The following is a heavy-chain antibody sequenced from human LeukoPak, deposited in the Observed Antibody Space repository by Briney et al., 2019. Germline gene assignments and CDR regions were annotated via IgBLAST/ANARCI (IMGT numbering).Heavy chain of an antibody. D-gene: IGHD4-17*01. CDR1: GFTFNMYW. J-gene: IGHJ4*02. CDR2: IKQDGSAK. Sequence: GGSLRLSCAASGFTFNMYWMSWVRLAPGKGLEWVANIKQDGSAKYYVDSVKGRFTVSRDNANNLLYLEMSSLRDEDTAVYFCAREEGPSDYGDCGDYWGQGTRVTVSS. V-gene: IGHV3-7*01. CDR3: AREEGPSDYGDCGDY.